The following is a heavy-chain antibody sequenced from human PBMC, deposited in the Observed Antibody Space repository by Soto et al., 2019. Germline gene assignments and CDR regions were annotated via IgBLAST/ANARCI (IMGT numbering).Heavy chain of an antibody. CDR3: ARLHYESTQYNWFDP. V-gene: IGHV4-59*08. D-gene: IGHD3-22*01. CDR2: IYFSGST. J-gene: IGHJ5*02. Sequence: SETLSLTCSVSGGSISSYDCSWIRQPPGKGLEWIGYIYFSGSTNYNPSLKSRVTISADTSKNQFSLKLSSVTAADTAIYYCARLHYESTQYNWFDPWGQGTLVTVSS. CDR1: GGSISSYD.